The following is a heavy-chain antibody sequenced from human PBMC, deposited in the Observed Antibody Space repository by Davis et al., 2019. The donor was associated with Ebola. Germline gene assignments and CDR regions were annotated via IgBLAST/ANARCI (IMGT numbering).Heavy chain of an antibody. V-gene: IGHV1-69*04. CDR1: GGTFSSYA. D-gene: IGHD4-17*01. Sequence: SVKVSCKASGGTFSSYAISWVRQAPGQGLEWMGRIIPILGIANYAQKFQGRVTITADKSTSTAYMELSSLRSEDTAVYYCARDLAVTTGGYYGMDVWGQGTTVTVSS. CDR3: ARDLAVTTGGYYGMDV. J-gene: IGHJ6*02. CDR2: IIPILGIA.